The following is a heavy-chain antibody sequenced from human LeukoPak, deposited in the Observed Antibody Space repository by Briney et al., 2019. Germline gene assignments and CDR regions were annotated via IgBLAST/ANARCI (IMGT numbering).Heavy chain of an antibody. J-gene: IGHJ2*01. CDR2: IKFDGSLA. D-gene: IGHD3-16*01. V-gene: IGHV3-74*01. CDR3: VTGHYDSRMYFDL. CDR1: GLTFSTYW. Sequence: GGSLRLSCGASGLTFSTYWIHWVRQAPGKGLVWVSQIKFDGSLASYADSVKGRFTISRDNAKNTPYLQMNSLGTEDTAVYYCVTGHYDSRMYFDLWGRGTLVTVSS.